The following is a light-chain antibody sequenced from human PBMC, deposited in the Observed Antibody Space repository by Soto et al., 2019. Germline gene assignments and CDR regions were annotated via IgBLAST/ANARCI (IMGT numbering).Light chain of an antibody. CDR2: EVS. V-gene: IGLV2-8*01. CDR1: SSDVGGYNY. Sequence: QSALTQPPSASGSPGQSVTISCTGTSSDVGGYNYVSWYQQHPGKAPKLMIYEVSKRPSGVPDRFSGSKSGNTASLTVSGLQAEDEADSYCSSYAGSKNLGVFGGGTKLTVL. J-gene: IGLJ2*01. CDR3: SSYAGSKNLGV.